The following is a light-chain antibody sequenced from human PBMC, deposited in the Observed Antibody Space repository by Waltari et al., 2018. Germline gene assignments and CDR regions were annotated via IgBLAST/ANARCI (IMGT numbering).Light chain of an antibody. CDR2: AAS. J-gene: IGKJ1*01. Sequence: DIQMTQFPSSVSASVGDRVTITCRASQGISSWLAWYQKKPGKAPKLLIYAASSLQSGVPSRFSGNGSGTDFTLTINSLQPEDFATYYCQQSNSFPQTFGQGTKVEIK. V-gene: IGKV1-12*01. CDR3: QQSNSFPQT. CDR1: QGISSW.